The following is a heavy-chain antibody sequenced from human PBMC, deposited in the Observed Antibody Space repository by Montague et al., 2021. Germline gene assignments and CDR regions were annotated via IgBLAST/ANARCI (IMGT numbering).Heavy chain of an antibody. CDR3: ARAYYDGTSGRFDL. J-gene: IGHJ5*02. D-gene: IGHD3-22*01. CDR1: GFSLSRYA. CDR2: HSHDGRAK. V-gene: IGHV3-30-3*01. Sequence: SLRLSCAVSGFSLSRYAMMWFRQAPGKGPEWLALHSHDGRAKVYADSVAGRFSVYRDNSENTLYLQMDSLRVEDTAIYYCARAYYDGTSGRFDLWGQGNLVTVSS.